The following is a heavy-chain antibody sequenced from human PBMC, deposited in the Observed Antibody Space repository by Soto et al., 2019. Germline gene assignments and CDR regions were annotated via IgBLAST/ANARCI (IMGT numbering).Heavy chain of an antibody. Sequence: ASVKVSCKASGYMFISYGINWVRQAPGQGLEWMGWISASNGNTKYAQNFQGRVTMTTDTSTSTAYMEMRSLRSDDTAVYYCVRDLDDSGSYYTDYWGPGTLVTV. CDR2: ISASNGNT. J-gene: IGHJ4*02. CDR3: VRDLDDSGSYYTDY. V-gene: IGHV1-18*01. D-gene: IGHD3-10*01. CDR1: GYMFISYG.